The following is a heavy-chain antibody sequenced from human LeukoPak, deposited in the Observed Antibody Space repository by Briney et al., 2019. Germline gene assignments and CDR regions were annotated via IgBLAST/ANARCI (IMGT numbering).Heavy chain of an antibody. CDR2: ISSSSSTI. CDR1: GFTFSSYS. Sequence: GGSLRLSCAASGFTFSSYSMNWVRQAPGKGLGWVSHISSSSSTIYYADSVKGRFTISRDNAKNSLYLQMNSLRAEDTAVYYCARAGFTFSDYFGSFFDYWGQGTLVTVSS. J-gene: IGHJ4*02. D-gene: IGHD3-10*01. V-gene: IGHV3-48*01. CDR3: ARAGFTFSDYFGSFFDY.